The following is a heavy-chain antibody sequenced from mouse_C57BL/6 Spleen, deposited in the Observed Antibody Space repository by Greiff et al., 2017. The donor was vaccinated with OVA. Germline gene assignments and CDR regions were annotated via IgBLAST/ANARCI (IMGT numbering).Heavy chain of an antibody. V-gene: IGHV1-54*01. CDR2: INPGSGGT. D-gene: IGHD4-1*02. Sequence: QVQLQQSGAELVRPGTSVKVSCKASGYAFTNYLIEWVKQRPGQGLEWIGVINPGSGGTNYNEKFKGKATLTADKSSSTAYMQLSSLTSEDSAVYFCARSQLGRRWYFDVWGTGTTVTVSS. CDR3: ARSQLGRRWYFDV. J-gene: IGHJ1*03. CDR1: GYAFTNYL.